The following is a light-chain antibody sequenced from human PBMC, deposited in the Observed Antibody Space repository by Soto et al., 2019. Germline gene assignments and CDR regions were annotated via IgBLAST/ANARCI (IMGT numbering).Light chain of an antibody. CDR2: AAS. CDR1: QSINSY. Sequence: DIQMPQSPSSLSASVGYIVTITLRASQSINSYLNWYQQKPGKAPKLLIYAASNLQSGVPSRFSGSGSGTDFTLTISSLQPEDFATYFCQKSYSTPITCGKGTRLAIK. V-gene: IGKV1-39*01. CDR3: QKSYSTPIT. J-gene: IGKJ5*01.